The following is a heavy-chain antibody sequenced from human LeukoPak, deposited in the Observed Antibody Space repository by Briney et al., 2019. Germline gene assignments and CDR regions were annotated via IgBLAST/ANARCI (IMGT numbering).Heavy chain of an antibody. CDR3: EKEIRPNDC. V-gene: IGHV3-23*01. J-gene: IGHJ4*02. Sequence: GGSLRLSCAVSGFTLSRNAMTWVRQAPGKGLKWISSISVSGDATDYADSVKGRFTIYRDISKNTLYLQMNSLRVDDTAVYYCEKEIRPNDCWGQGTLVTVSS. CDR1: GFTLSRNA. CDR2: ISVSGDAT.